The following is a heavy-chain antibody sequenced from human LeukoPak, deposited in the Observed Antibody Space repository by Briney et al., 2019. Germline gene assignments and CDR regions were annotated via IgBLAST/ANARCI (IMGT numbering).Heavy chain of an antibody. D-gene: IGHD2-15*01. V-gene: IGHV4-59*13. CDR3: ARYSSSYRYYYMDV. J-gene: IGHJ6*03. Sequence: KASETLSLTCTVSGDSMSSYYWSWIRQPPGKGLEWIGYIYYSGSTNYNPSLKSRVTISVDTSKNQFSLKLSSVTAADTAVYYCARYSSSYRYYYMDVWGKGTTVTVSS. CDR2: IYYSGST. CDR1: GDSMSSYY.